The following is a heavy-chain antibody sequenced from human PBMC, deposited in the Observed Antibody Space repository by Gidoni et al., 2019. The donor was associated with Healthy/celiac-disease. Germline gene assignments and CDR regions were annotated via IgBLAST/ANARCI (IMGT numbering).Heavy chain of an antibody. Sequence: QVQLVQSGAEVKKPGASVKVSCTVSGYTLTELSMHWVRQAPGKGLEWMGGFDPEDGETIYAQKFQGRVTMTEDTSTDTAYMELSSLRSEDTAVYYCATDGAVCPPTTPFCYYYYGMDVWGQGTTVTVSS. CDR1: GYTLTELS. CDR2: FDPEDGET. D-gene: IGHD1-1*01. CDR3: ATDGAVCPPTTPFCYYYYGMDV. J-gene: IGHJ6*02. V-gene: IGHV1-24*01.